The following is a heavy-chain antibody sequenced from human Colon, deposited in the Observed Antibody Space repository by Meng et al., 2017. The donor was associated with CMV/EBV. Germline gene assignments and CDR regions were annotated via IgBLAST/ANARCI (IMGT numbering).Heavy chain of an antibody. V-gene: IGHV4-39*07. D-gene: IGHD5-24*01. Sequence: QLQEPGPGLVQPSETLSLTCTVSGASISGRSYYWGWIRQPPGKGLEWIASIYYTGNDYHNPSLKSRVTISIDTSNNQFSLRLTSVTAADTAVYYCARMALHWYFDLWGRGTLVTVSS. CDR3: ARMALHWYFDL. CDR1: GASISGRSYY. CDR2: IYYTGND. J-gene: IGHJ2*01.